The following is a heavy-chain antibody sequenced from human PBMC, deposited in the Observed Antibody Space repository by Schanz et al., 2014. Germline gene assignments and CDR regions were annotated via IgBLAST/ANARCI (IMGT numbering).Heavy chain of an antibody. V-gene: IGHV3-30*02. CDR3: AKDPYDVLTGYQYYFDY. CDR2: VPFDGSQK. J-gene: IGHJ4*02. D-gene: IGHD3-9*01. Sequence: VHLLESGGGLVQPGGSLRLSCTASGFTFSSYSMNWVRQAPGKGLEWVAFVPFDGSQKFYADSVKGRFTISRDNSRNTLFLQMKRLRVEDTAVYFCAKDPYDVLTGYQYYFDYWGPGRLVTVSS. CDR1: GFTFSSYS.